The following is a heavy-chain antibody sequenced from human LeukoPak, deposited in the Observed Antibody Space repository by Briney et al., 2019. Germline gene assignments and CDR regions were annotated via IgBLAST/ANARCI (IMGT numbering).Heavy chain of an antibody. Sequence: SVKVSCKASGGTSSSYTISWVRQAPGQGLEWMGRIIPILGIANYAQKFQGRVTITAVKSTSTAYMELSSLRSEDTAVYYCARDPGYSSGWYPFDYWGQGTLVTVSS. CDR1: GGTSSSYT. J-gene: IGHJ4*02. V-gene: IGHV1-69*04. D-gene: IGHD6-19*01. CDR3: ARDPGYSSGWYPFDY. CDR2: IIPILGIA.